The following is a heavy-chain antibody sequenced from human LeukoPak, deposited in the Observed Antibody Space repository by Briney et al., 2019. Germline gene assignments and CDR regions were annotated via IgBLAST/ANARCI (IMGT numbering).Heavy chain of an antibody. Sequence: SGPALIKPTPTLTLTCTFSGFSLSTNGMCVSWIRQPPGKALEWLALGDWDDDQYYSTSLKTRLTISKDTSKKQVVLIMTNMDPVDTATYYCARTPNIAVAGTRPYFDYWGQGTLVTVSS. J-gene: IGHJ4*02. CDR2: GDWDDDQ. D-gene: IGHD6-19*01. CDR3: ARTPNIAVAGTRPYFDY. V-gene: IGHV2-70*01. CDR1: GFSLSTNGMC.